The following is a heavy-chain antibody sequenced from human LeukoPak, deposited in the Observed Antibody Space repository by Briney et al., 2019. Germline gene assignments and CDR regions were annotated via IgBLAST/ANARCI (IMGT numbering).Heavy chain of an antibody. Sequence: SETLSLTCAVSGYSISSAFYWGWIRQPPGKGLEWIGTIHYSGSTSYNPSLKSRVTISVDTSKNQFSLKLRSVTATDTAVYYCARGFRGDNFDYWGQGTLVTVSS. CDR2: IHYSGST. J-gene: IGHJ4*02. CDR1: GYSISSAFY. V-gene: IGHV4-38-2*01. D-gene: IGHD7-27*01. CDR3: ARGFRGDNFDY.